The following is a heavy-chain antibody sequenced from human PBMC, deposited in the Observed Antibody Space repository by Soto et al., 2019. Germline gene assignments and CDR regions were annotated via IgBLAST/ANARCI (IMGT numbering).Heavy chain of an antibody. CDR2: IYYSGST. J-gene: IGHJ3*01. D-gene: IGHD3-16*01. V-gene: IGHV4-39*01. CDR3: ARPGLIDYF. Sequence: QLQLQESGPGLVKPSETLSLTCTVSGGSISSSSYYWGWIRQPPGKGLEWIGRIYYSGSTYYNPSLNSRLTIYVDTSKNQCSLKLSSVTAADTAVYYCARPGLIDYFWGQGTIVTVSS. CDR1: GGSISSSSYY.